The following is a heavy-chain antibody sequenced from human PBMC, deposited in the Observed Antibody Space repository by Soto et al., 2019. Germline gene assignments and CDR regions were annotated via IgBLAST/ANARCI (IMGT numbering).Heavy chain of an antibody. D-gene: IGHD6-19*01. CDR1: GCTFSSYA. Sequence: GGSLRLSWAASGCTFSSYAMSWVRQAQGKGLEWVSAISGSGGSTYYADSVKGRFTISRDNSKNTLYLQMNSLRAEDTAVYYYAKPDSSGWKYYFDYWGQGTLVTVSS. J-gene: IGHJ4*02. CDR3: AKPDSSGWKYYFDY. V-gene: IGHV3-23*01. CDR2: ISGSGGST.